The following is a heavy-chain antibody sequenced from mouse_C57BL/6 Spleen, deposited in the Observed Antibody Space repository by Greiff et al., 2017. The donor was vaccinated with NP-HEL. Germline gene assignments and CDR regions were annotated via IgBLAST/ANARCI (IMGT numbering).Heavy chain of an antibody. CDR3: AGRWLLAYVDY. J-gene: IGHJ2*01. D-gene: IGHD2-3*01. CDR2: IYPGDGDT. V-gene: IGHV1-80*01. CDR1: GYAFSSYW. Sequence: QVQLKQSGAELVKPGASVKISCKASGYAFSSYWMNWVKQRPGKGLEWIGQIYPGDGDTNYNGKFKGKATLTADKSSSTAYMQLSSLTSEDSAVYFYAGRWLLAYVDYLGQGTTLPVSS.